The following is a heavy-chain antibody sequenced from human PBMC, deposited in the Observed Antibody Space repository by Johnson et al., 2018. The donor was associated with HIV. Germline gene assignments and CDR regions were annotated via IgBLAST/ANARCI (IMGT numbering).Heavy chain of an antibody. D-gene: IGHD4-11*01. CDR1: GFTFSSYA. Sequence: QVQLVESGGGVVQPGRSLRLSCAASGFTFSSYAMHWVRQAPGKGLEWVAVISYDGSNKYYADSVKGRFTISRDNSKNTLYLHMNSLRAEDTAVYYCAREPTVATIDDAFDIWGQGTMVTVSS. CDR3: AREPTVATIDDAFDI. J-gene: IGHJ3*02. CDR2: ISYDGSNK. V-gene: IGHV3-30-3*01.